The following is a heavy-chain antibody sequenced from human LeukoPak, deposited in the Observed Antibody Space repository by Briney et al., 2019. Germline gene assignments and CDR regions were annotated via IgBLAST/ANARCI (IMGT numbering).Heavy chain of an antibody. D-gene: IGHD3-22*01. V-gene: IGHV1-69*04. CDR3: ACPYYYDSSGYSPEGIYYYGMDV. CDR1: GGTFSSYA. CDR2: IIPILGIA. J-gene: IGHJ6*02. Sequence: SVKVSCKASGGTFSSYAISWVRQAPGQGLEWMGRIIPILGIANYAQKFQGRVTITADKSTSTAYMELSSLRSEDTAVYYCACPYYYDSSGYSPEGIYYYGMDVWGQGTTVTVSS.